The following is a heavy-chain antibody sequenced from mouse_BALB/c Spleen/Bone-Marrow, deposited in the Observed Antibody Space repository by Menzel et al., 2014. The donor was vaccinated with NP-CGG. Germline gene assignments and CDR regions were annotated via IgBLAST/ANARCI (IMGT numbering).Heavy chain of an antibody. D-gene: IGHD1-2*01. CDR1: GYTFTEYT. J-gene: IGHJ4*01. CDR3: ARKDYGYNYVMDY. Sequence: VQLKESGPELVKPGASVKISCKTSGYTFTEYTMHWVKQSHGKSLEWNGGINPNNGGTIYNQKFKGKATLTVDKSSSTAYMELRSLTSEDSAVYYCARKDYGYNYVMDYWGQGTSVTVSS. CDR2: INPNNGGT. V-gene: IGHV1-18*01.